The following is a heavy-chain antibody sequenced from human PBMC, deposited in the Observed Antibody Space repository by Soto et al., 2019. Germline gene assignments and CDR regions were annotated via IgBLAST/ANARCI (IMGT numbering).Heavy chain of an antibody. CDR2: IIPIFGTA. J-gene: IGHJ3*02. Sequence: GASGKVSYKASGGTFSSYAISWVRQAPGQGLEWMGGIIPIFGTANYAQKFQGRVTITADESTSTAYMELSSLRSEDTAVYYCARDWDDYYYDSSGPEDSVSAFDIWGQGTMVTVS. CDR3: ARDWDDYYYDSSGPEDSVSAFDI. CDR1: GGTFSSYA. D-gene: IGHD3-22*01. V-gene: IGHV1-69*13.